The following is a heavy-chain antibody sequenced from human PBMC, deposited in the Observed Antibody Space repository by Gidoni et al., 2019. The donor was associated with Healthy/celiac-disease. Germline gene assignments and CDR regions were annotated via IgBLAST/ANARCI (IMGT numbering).Heavy chain of an antibody. Sequence: QVQLQQWGAGLLKPSETLSLTCAVYGGSFSGYYWRWIRQPPGKGLEWIGEINHSGSTNYNPSLKSRVTISVDTSKNQFSLKLSSVTAADTAVYYCARVRRGYSYGYYYGMDVWGQGTTVTVSS. CDR3: ARVRRGYSYGYYYGMDV. CDR1: GGSFSGYY. CDR2: INHSGST. V-gene: IGHV4-34*01. D-gene: IGHD5-18*01. J-gene: IGHJ6*02.